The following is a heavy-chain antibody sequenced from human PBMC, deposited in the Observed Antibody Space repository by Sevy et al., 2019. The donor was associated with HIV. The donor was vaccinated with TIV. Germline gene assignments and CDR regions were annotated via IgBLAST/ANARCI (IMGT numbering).Heavy chain of an antibody. CDR2: ISGSGGST. CDR3: AKFTPDYDILTGYSGREGYYFDY. D-gene: IGHD3-9*01. V-gene: IGHV3-23*01. Sequence: GRSLRLSCAASGFTFSSYAMSWVRQAPGKGLEWVSAISGSGGSTYYADSVKGRFTISRDNSNNTLYLQMNSLRAEDTAVYYCAKFTPDYDILTGYSGREGYYFDYWGQGTLVTVSS. CDR1: GFTFSSYA. J-gene: IGHJ4*02.